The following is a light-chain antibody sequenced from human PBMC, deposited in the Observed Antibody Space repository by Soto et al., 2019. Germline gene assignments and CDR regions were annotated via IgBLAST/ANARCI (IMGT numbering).Light chain of an antibody. CDR1: SSDVGGYNY. J-gene: IGLJ3*02. Sequence: QSALTQPASVSGSPGQSITISCTGTSSDVGGYNYVSWYQQHPGKAPKLMIFEVTNRPSGVSDRFSGSKSGNTASLTISGLQAEDEADYYCSSHTSSRTWVFGGGTKVTVL. CDR3: SSHTSSRTWV. V-gene: IGLV2-14*01. CDR2: EVT.